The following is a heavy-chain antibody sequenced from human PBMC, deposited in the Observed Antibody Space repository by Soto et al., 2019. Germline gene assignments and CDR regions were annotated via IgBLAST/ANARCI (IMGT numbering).Heavy chain of an antibody. CDR3: ARRWSGTDY. D-gene: IGHD3-10*01. CDR1: GGSMRSFY. CDR2: VHDSVST. Sequence: PSATLSLTCTVSGGSMRSFYWSWIRQPPGKGLEWIGYVHDSVSTSYNPSLQSRVTISADTSKNQFSLDLRSVTAADTAKYYCARRWSGTDYWGQGILVTVSS. V-gene: IGHV4-59*01. J-gene: IGHJ4*02.